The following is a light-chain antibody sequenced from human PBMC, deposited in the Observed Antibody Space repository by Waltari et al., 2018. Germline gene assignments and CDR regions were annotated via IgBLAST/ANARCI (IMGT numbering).Light chain of an antibody. J-gene: IGKJ5*01. V-gene: IGKV1-8*01. CDR3: QQYYSYPLT. Sequence: AIRITQSPSSLSASTGDRVTIPCRAIQGISSSLAWYQQKPGKAPKLLIYAASTLQSGVPSRFSGSGSGTDFTLTISCLQSEDFATYYCQQYYSYPLTFGQGTRLEIK. CDR2: AAS. CDR1: QGISSS.